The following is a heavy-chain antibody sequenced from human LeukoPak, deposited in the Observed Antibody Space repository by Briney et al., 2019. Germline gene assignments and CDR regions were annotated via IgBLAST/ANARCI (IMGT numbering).Heavy chain of an antibody. Sequence: SVKVSCKASGGTFSSYAISWVRQAPGQGLEWMGRIIPILGIANYAQKFQGRVTITADKSTSTAYMELGSLRSEDTAVYYCARDRLWFGEIPFFQHWGQGTLVTVSS. D-gene: IGHD3-10*01. J-gene: IGHJ1*01. CDR1: GGTFSSYA. CDR3: ARDRLWFGEIPFFQH. V-gene: IGHV1-69*04. CDR2: IIPILGIA.